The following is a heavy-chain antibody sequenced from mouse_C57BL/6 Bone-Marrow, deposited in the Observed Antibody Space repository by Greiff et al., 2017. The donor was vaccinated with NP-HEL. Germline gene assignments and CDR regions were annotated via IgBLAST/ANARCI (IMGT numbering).Heavy chain of an antibody. CDR2: ISSGSSTI. CDR1: GFTFSDYG. J-gene: IGHJ2*01. D-gene: IGHD1-1*01. CDR3: ARYYYGSSYFDY. V-gene: IGHV5-17*01. Sequence: EVMLVASGGGLVKPGGSLKLSCAASGFTFSDYGMHWVRQAPEHGLAWVAYISSGSSTIYYADTVKGRFTISRDNAKNTLFLQMTSLRSEYTTMYYCARYYYGSSYFDYWGQGTTLTVSS.